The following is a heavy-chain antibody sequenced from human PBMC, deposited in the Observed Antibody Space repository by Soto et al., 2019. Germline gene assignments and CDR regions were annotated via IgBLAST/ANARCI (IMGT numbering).Heavy chain of an antibody. CDR3: AKAERYCSGGSCYHDY. Sequence: QVQLVESGGGVVQPGRSLRLSCAASGFIFSNYGMHWVRQAPGKGLEGVAVISYDGNNKYYADSVKGRFAISRDNSKTTLYLQMNSLRAEDTAVYYCAKAERYCSGGSCYHDYWGQGTLVTVSS. V-gene: IGHV3-30*18. D-gene: IGHD2-15*01. CDR1: GFIFSNYG. J-gene: IGHJ4*02. CDR2: ISYDGNNK.